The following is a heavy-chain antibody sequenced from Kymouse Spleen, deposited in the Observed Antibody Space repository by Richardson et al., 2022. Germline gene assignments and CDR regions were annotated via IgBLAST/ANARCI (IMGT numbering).Heavy chain of an antibody. CDR1: GGTFSSYA. D-gene: IGHD3-9*01. V-gene: IGHV1-69*05. CDR3: APFYYDILTGYSWFDP. Sequence: QVQLVQSGAEVKKPGSSVKVSCKASGGTFSSYAISWVRQAPGQGLEWMGGIIPIFGTANYAQKFQGRVTITTDESTSTAYMELSSLRSEDTAVYYCAPFYYDILTGYSWFDPWGQGTLVTVSS. J-gene: IGHJ5*02. CDR2: IIPIFGTA.